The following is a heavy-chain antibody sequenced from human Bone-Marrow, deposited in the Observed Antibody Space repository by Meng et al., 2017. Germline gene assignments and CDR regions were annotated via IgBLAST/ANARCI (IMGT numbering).Heavy chain of an antibody. Sequence: QVQLQQSGPGLVKPSQTLSLTCAISGDSVSSKSAAWSWIRQSPSRGLEWLGRTYYRSKWYNDYAVSVKSRITVNPDPSKYQFSLQLDSVTPEDTAVYYCVRSNVNNWFDPWGQGTLVTVSS. V-gene: IGHV6-1*01. J-gene: IGHJ5*02. CDR2: TYYRSKWYN. CDR3: VRSNVNNWFDP. CDR1: GDSVSSKSAA. D-gene: IGHD4-11*01.